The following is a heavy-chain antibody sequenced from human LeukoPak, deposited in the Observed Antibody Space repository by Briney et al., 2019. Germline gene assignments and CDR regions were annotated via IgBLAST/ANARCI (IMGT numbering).Heavy chain of an antibody. Sequence: SETLSLTCAVYGGSFSGYYWSWIRQPPGKGLEWIGEINHSGSTNYNPSLKSRVTISVDTSKNQFSLKLSSVTAADTAVYYCARGLVGATHFDFDYWGQGTLVTVSS. V-gene: IGHV4-34*01. CDR1: GGSFSGYY. CDR2: INHSGST. D-gene: IGHD1-26*01. J-gene: IGHJ4*02. CDR3: ARGLVGATHFDFDY.